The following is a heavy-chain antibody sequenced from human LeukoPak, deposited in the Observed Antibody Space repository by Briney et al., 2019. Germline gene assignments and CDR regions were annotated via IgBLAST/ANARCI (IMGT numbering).Heavy chain of an antibody. CDR1: GFTFSSYA. D-gene: IGHD2-15*01. Sequence: GRSLRLSCAASGFTFSSYAMHRVRQAPGKGLEWVAVISYDGSNKYYADSVKGRFTISRDNSKNTLYLQMNSLRAEDTAVYYCARDGYCSGGSCYYYGMDVWGKGTTVTVSS. CDR3: ARDGYCSGGSCYYYGMDV. J-gene: IGHJ6*04. CDR2: ISYDGSNK. V-gene: IGHV3-30*04.